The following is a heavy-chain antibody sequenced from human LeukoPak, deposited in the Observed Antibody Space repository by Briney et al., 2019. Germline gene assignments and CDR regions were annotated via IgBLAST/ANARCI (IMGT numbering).Heavy chain of an antibody. J-gene: IGHJ6*03. CDR3: ARHGGAIYYYYMDV. CDR2: IYHSGST. V-gene: IGHV4-38-2*01. Sequence: PSETLSLTCAVSGYSISSGYHWGWIRQPPGKGLEWIGSIYHSGSTYYNPSLKSRVTISVDTSKNQFSLKLSSVTAADTAVYYCARHGGAIYYYYMDVWGKGTTVTVSS. CDR1: GYSISSGYH. D-gene: IGHD3-3*01.